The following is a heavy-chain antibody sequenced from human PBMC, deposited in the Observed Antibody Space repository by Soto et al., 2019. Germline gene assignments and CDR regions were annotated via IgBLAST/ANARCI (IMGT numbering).Heavy chain of an antibody. J-gene: IGHJ6*02. Sequence: PSETLSLTCTVSGVSISSYYWSWIRQPPGKGLEWIGYIYYSGSTNYNPSLKSRVTISVDTSKNQFSLKLSSVTAADTAVYYCARVSYYDSSGSYGMDVWGQGTTVTVSS. CDR2: IYYSGST. D-gene: IGHD3-22*01. CDR1: GVSISSYY. CDR3: ARVSYYDSSGSYGMDV. V-gene: IGHV4-59*01.